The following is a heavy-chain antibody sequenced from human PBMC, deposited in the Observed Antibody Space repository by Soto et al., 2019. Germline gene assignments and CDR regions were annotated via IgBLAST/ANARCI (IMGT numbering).Heavy chain of an antibody. Sequence: ASVKGSCKASGYTFTSYGISWVRQAPGQGLEWMGWLTTYTGNTNYAQKLQGRVTMTTDTSTSTAYMELRSLRSDDTAVYYCAREVLRYFYWFPVGPPKRMDVCGQGTTVTVSS. CDR2: LTTYTGNT. J-gene: IGHJ6*02. V-gene: IGHV1-18*04. CDR3: AREVLRYFYWFPVGPPKRMDV. D-gene: IGHD3-9*01. CDR1: GYTFTSYG.